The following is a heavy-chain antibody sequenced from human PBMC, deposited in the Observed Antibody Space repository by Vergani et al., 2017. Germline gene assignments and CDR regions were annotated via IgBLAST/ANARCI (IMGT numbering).Heavy chain of an antibody. Sequence: QVQLVESGGGVVQPGRSLRLSCAASGFTFSSYGLHWVRQAPGTGFEWEAAMWYDGSNKYYADSVKGRFTISRDSSKNTLYLQMNGLRAEDTAVYYCASCAGYCSSTSCPPTLRHYYYYIDVWVKGTTVTDSS. J-gene: IGHJ6*03. V-gene: IGHV3-33*01. CDR2: MWYDGSNK. D-gene: IGHD2-2*01. CDR3: ASCAGYCSSTSCPPTLRHYYYYIDV. CDR1: GFTFSSYG.